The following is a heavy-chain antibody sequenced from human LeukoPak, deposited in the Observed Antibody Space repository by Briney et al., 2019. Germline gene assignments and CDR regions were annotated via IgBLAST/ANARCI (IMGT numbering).Heavy chain of an antibody. J-gene: IGHJ4*02. Sequence: SETLSLTCTVSGDSISTYYWSWIRQPPGKGLEWIGYIHYSGSTNYNPSLRSRVTTSVDTSKNQFSLKLSSATAADTAVYFCARRAINSVMFDYWGQGTLVTVSS. CDR3: ARRAINSVMFDY. D-gene: IGHD3-16*01. V-gene: IGHV4-59*08. CDR2: IHYSGST. CDR1: GDSISTYY.